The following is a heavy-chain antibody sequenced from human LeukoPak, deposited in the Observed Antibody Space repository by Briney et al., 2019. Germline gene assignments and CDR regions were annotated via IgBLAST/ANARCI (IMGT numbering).Heavy chain of an antibody. J-gene: IGHJ6*02. D-gene: IGHD3-22*01. CDR2: IYPGDSDT. CDR3: ARQSYYDSGGYRHYGMDV. Sequence: GESLKISCKGSGYSFTSYWIGWVRQMPGKGLEWMGIIYPGDSDTRYSPSFQGQVTISADKSISTAYLQWSGLKASDTAMYYCARQSYYDSGGYRHYGMDVWGQGTTVTVSS. V-gene: IGHV5-51*01. CDR1: GYSFTSYW.